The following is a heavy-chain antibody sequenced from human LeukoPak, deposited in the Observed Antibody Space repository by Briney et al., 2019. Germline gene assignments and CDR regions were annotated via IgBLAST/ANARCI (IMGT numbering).Heavy chain of an antibody. CDR3: AKEHIVVVTAEFDY. J-gene: IGHJ4*02. Sequence: GGSLRLSCAASGFTVSSNYMSWVRQAPGKGLEWVSVIYSGGSTYYADSVKGRFTISRDNSKNTLYLQMNSLRAEDTAVYYCAKEHIVVVTAEFDYWGQGTLVTVSS. CDR1: GFTVSSNY. V-gene: IGHV3-53*05. D-gene: IGHD2-21*02. CDR2: IYSGGST.